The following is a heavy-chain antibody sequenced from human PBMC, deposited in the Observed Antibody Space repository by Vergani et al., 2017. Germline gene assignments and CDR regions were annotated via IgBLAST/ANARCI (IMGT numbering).Heavy chain of an antibody. J-gene: IGHJ4*02. CDR2: INDIGTT. Sequence: QVQLQQWGAGLLKPSETLSLTCGVHGGSFSVYYWSWIRQSPGKGLEWIGAINDIGTTNYNPSLRSRVTISVDTSKTQFSLRLNSVTAADTAVYFCARFRGPDIVGTAFEHWAQGTLVTVSS. D-gene: IGHD5-12*01. CDR3: ARFRGPDIVGTAFEH. CDR1: GGSFSVYY. V-gene: IGHV4-34*01.